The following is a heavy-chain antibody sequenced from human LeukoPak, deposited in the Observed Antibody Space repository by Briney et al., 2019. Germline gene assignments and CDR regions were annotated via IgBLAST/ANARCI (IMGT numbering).Heavy chain of an antibody. J-gene: IGHJ4*02. CDR2: ISGKGGVT. D-gene: IGHD2-15*01. CDR3: TKASAARCIGVFCYPFDH. CDR1: GFTFSSYG. Sequence: PGGSLRLSCAASGFTFSSYGMSWVRQAPGKGLEWVSDISGKGGVTHYADSVKGRFTISRDNSKNTLYLQMNSLRAEDTAVYYCTKASAARCIGVFCYPFDHWGQGTLVTVSS. V-gene: IGHV3-23*01.